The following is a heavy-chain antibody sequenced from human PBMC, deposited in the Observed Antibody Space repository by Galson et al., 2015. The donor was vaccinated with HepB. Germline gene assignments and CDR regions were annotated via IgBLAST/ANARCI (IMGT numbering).Heavy chain of an antibody. J-gene: IGHJ4*02. CDR2: ISYDGSNK. CDR1: GFTFSSYA. Sequence: SLRLSCAASGFTFSSYAMHWVRQAPGKGLEWVAVISYDGSNKYYADSVKGRFTISRDNSKSTLYLQMNSLRAEDTAVYYCARDKEGVYSSGFLDYWGQGTLVTVSS. V-gene: IGHV3-30-3*01. D-gene: IGHD6-19*01. CDR3: ARDKEGVYSSGFLDY.